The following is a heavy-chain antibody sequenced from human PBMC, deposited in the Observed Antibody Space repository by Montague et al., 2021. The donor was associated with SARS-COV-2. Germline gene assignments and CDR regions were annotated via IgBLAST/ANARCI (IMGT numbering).Heavy chain of an antibody. CDR3: ARIPVGSKYYFDF. CDR2: TYYRSKWYN. CDR1: GDSVSSNIAT. Sequence: SVISGDSVSSNIATWNWIRQSPSRGLEWLGRTYYRSKWYNDYAESVKSRITIDPDTSKHQLSLHLNSVTPEDTAVYYCARIPVGSKYYFDFWGQGTLVTVSA. V-gene: IGHV6-1*01. J-gene: IGHJ4*02. D-gene: IGHD2-2*01.